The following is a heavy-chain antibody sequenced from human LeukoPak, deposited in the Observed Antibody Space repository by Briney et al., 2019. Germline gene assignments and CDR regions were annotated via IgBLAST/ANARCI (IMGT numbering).Heavy chain of an antibody. V-gene: IGHV4-34*01. D-gene: IGHD2-2*02. Sequence: SETLSLTCAVYGGSFSGYYWSWIRQPPGKGLEWIGEINHSGSTNYNPSLKSRVTISVDTSKNQFSLKLSSVTAADTAVYYCARGGYCSSTGCYRLYYYYYMDVWGKGTTVTVSS. CDR1: GGSFSGYY. J-gene: IGHJ6*03. CDR2: INHSGST. CDR3: ARGGYCSSTGCYRLYYYYYMDV.